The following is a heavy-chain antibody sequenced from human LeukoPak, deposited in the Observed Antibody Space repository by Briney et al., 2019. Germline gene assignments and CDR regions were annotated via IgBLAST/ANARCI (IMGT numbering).Heavy chain of an antibody. V-gene: IGHV1-69*13. CDR3: ATSKRYSDAFDI. CDR1: GGTFSSYA. CDR2: IIPIFGTA. J-gene: IGHJ3*02. D-gene: IGHD2-15*01. Sequence: SVKVSCTASGGTFSSYAISWVRQAPGQGLEWMGGIIPIFGTANYAQKFQGRVTITADESTSTAYMELSSLRSDDTAVYYCATSKRYSDAFDIWGQGTMVTVSS.